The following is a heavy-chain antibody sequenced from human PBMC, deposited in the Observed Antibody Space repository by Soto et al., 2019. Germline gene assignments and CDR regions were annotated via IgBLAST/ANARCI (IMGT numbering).Heavy chain of an antibody. V-gene: IGHV4-39*01. CDR3: ARHTPAISISDH. D-gene: IGHD2-15*01. Sequence: QLQLQESGPGLVKPSETLSLTCTVSGGSISSSSYYWGWIRQPPGKGLEWIGSIYYSGSTYYNPSLKSRVTLSVDTSKNQFSLKLSSVTAADTAVYCCARHTPAISISDHWGQGTLVTVSS. CDR2: IYYSGST. CDR1: GGSISSSSYY. J-gene: IGHJ4*02.